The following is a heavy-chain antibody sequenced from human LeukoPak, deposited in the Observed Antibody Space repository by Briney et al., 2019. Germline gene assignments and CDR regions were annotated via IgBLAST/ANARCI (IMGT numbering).Heavy chain of an antibody. Sequence: SETLSLTCTVSGGSISSGGYYWSWIRQHPGKCLAWIGYIYYSGSTYYNPSLKSRVTISVDTSKNQFSLKLSSVTAADTAVYYCATHPPNDYGAVYFDYWGQGTLVTVSS. CDR3: ATHPPNDYGAVYFDY. J-gene: IGHJ4*02. D-gene: IGHD4-17*01. CDR1: GGSISSGGYY. V-gene: IGHV4-31*03. CDR2: IYYSGST.